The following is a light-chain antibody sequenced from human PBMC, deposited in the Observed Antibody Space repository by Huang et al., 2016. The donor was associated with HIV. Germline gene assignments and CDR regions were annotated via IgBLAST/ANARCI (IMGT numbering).Light chain of an antibody. CDR1: RSVSTN. Sequence: IVMTQSPATLSVSPGERVTLSCRASRSVSTNLAWYQQRPGQAPRLLIYGSSTRSPGVPARFSGSGSGTDFSLTINSLQSEDFALYYCHQYNNWLLSFGGGTRVDIE. CDR2: GSS. V-gene: IGKV3-15*01. CDR3: HQYNNWLLS. J-gene: IGKJ4*01.